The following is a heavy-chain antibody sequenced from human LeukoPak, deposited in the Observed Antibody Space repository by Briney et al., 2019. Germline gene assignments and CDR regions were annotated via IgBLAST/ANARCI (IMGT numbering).Heavy chain of an antibody. V-gene: IGHV4-38-2*02. CDR3: ARGQIAVAGIGDY. J-gene: IGHJ4*02. CDR1: GYSISSGYY. CDR2: IYHSGST. D-gene: IGHD6-19*01. Sequence: SETLSLTCTVSGYSISSGYYWGWIRQPPGKGLEWIGSIYHSGSTYYNPSLKSRVTISVDTSKNQFSLKLSSVTAADTAVYYCARGQIAVAGIGDYWGQGTLVTASS.